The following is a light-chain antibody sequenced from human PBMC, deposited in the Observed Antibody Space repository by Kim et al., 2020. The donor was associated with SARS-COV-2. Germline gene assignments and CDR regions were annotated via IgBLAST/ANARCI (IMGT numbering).Light chain of an antibody. CDR2: GNN. Sequence: SSELTQDPAVSVALGQTVRITCQGDCLRSYSASWYPQKPGQAPVFVMYGNNNRPSGIPDRFSGSSSGNTATLTITGAQAEDEADYYCNSRDTTAYRSVFGTGTKVTVL. J-gene: IGLJ1*01. CDR1: CLRSYS. V-gene: IGLV3-19*01. CDR3: NSRDTTAYRSV.